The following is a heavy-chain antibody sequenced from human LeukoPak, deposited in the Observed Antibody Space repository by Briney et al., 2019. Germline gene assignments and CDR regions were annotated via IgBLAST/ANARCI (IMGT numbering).Heavy chain of an antibody. Sequence: GGSLRLSCVASGFTFSSYSMNWVRQAPGKGLEWVSSISSSSSYIYYADSVKGRFTISRDNAKNSLYLQMNSLRAEDTAVYYCARSHPPTSYSSGWYPTDYWGQGTLVTVSS. J-gene: IGHJ4*02. CDR1: GFTFSSYS. D-gene: IGHD6-19*01. CDR2: ISSSSSYI. CDR3: ARSHPPTSYSSGWYPTDY. V-gene: IGHV3-21*01.